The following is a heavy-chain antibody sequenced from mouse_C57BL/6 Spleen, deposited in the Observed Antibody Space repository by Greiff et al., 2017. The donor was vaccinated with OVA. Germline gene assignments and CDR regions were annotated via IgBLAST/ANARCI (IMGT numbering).Heavy chain of an antibody. J-gene: IGHJ4*01. CDR3: AREGDAMYF. CDR1: GYTFTDYN. V-gene: IGHV1-18*01. Sequence: VQLKESGPELVKPGASVKIPCKASGYTFTDYNMDWVKQSHGKSLEWIGDINPNNGGTIYNQKFKGKATLTVDKSSSTAYMELRSLTSEDTAVSYCAREGDAMYFWGQGPSVTVSS. CDR2: INPNNGGT.